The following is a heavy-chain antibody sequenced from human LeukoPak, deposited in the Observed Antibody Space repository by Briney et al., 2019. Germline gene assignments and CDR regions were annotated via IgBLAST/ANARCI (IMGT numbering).Heavy chain of an antibody. CDR2: ISYDGSNK. CDR3: ARDDGAVAWSTYYYYYGMDV. CDR1: GFTFSSYA. Sequence: PGGSLRLSCAASGFTFSSYAMHWVRQAPGKGLEWVAVISYDGSNKYYADSVKGRFTISRDNSKNTLYLQMNSLRAEDTAVYYCARDDGAVAWSTYYYYYGMDVWGQGTTVTVSS. J-gene: IGHJ6*02. D-gene: IGHD3-3*01. V-gene: IGHV3-30-3*01.